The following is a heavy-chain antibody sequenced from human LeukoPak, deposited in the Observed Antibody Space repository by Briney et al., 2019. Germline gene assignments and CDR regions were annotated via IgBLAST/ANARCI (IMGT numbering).Heavy chain of an antibody. CDR2: IRSKAYGGTT. V-gene: IGHV3-49*03. D-gene: IGHD3-22*01. J-gene: IGHJ6*02. CDR1: GFTFGDYA. Sequence: GGSLRLPCTASGFTFGDYAMSWFRQAPGKGPEWVGFIRSKAYGGTTEYAASVKGRFTISRDDSKSIAYLQMNSLKTEDTAVYYCTSSMIGADYYYYYGMDVWGQGTTVTVSS. CDR3: TSSMIGADYYYYYGMDV.